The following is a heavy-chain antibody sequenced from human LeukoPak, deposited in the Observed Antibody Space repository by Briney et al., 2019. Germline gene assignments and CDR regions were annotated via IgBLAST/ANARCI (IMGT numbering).Heavy chain of an antibody. Sequence: ASVKVSCKASGGTFSSYAISWVRQPPGQGLEWMGRIIPIFGIANYAQKFQGRVTITADKSTSTAYMELSSLRSEDTAVYYCATRETRGDTAMVGIDYWGQGTLVTVSS. CDR2: IIPIFGIA. D-gene: IGHD5-18*01. CDR1: GGTFSSYA. J-gene: IGHJ4*02. CDR3: ATRETRGDTAMVGIDY. V-gene: IGHV1-69*04.